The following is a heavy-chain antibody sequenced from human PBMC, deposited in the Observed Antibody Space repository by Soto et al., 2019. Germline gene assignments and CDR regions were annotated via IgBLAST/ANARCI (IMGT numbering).Heavy chain of an antibody. CDR2: ISYDGSNK. CDR3: ARGTLYGLGYCSGWPNFDY. D-gene: IGHD6-19*01. J-gene: IGHJ4*01. Sequence: QVQLVESGGGVVQPGRSLRLSCAASGFTFSSYVIHWVRQAPGKGLEWVAVISYDGSNKYYADSVKGRFTISRDNYTNTLYLQLNSLRAEDEAVYYCARGTLYGLGYCSGWPNFDYGGHGTLVPVSS. V-gene: IGHV3-30-3*01. CDR1: GFTFSSYV.